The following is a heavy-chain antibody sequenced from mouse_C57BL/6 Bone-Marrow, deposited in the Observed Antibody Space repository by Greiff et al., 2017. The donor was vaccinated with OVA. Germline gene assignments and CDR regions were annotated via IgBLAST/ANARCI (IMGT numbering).Heavy chain of an antibody. CDR2: ICGDGST. CDR3: AKERGWLLRSYYAMDY. CDR1: GFSLTSYG. Sequence: QVQLQQSGPGLVAPSQCLSITCTVSGFSLTSYGVSWVRQPPGKGLEWLGVICGDGSTNYHSALISRLSTSTDHSTSQVFLKLNSLQTDDTATYYCAKERGWLLRSYYAMDYWGQGTSVTVSS. V-gene: IGHV2-3*01. D-gene: IGHD2-3*01. J-gene: IGHJ4*01.